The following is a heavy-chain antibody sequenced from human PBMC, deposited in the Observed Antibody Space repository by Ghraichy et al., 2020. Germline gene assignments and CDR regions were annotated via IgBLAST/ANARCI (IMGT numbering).Heavy chain of an antibody. CDR1: GFTFSIYS. CDR2: ISHNSGYI. V-gene: IGHV3-21*01. D-gene: IGHD6-13*01. CDR3: ARDFSYGAAAGTSDY. Sequence: GGSLRLSCSASGFTFSIYSMNWVRQAPGKGLEWVSSISHNSGYIYYADSVKGRFTISRDNAENSLYLQMNSLRAEDTAVYYCARDFSYGAAAGTSDYWGQGTLVTVSS. J-gene: IGHJ4*02.